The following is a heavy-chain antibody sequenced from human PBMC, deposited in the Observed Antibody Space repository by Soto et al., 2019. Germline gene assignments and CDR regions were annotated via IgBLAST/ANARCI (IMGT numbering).Heavy chain of an antibody. J-gene: IGHJ6*03. V-gene: IGHV4-59*08. CDR2: IYYSGST. Sequence: SETLSLTCTVSGGSISSYYWSWIRQPPGKGLEWIGYIYYSGSTNYNPSLKSRVTISVDTSKNQFSLKLSSVTAADTAVYYYGRQTTVTTTAYMDVWGKGTTVTVSS. CDR1: GGSISSYY. CDR3: GRQTTVTTTAYMDV. D-gene: IGHD4-17*01.